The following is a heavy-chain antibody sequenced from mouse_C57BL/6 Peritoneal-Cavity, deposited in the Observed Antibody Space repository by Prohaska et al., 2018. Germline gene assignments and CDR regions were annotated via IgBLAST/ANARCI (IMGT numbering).Heavy chain of an antibody. CDR1: GYTFTDYY. CDR2: INPNNGGT. CDR3: ASHYDYSRFAY. J-gene: IGHJ3*01. D-gene: IGHD2-4*01. V-gene: IGHV1-26*01. Sequence: EVQLQQSGPELVKPGASVKISCKASGYTFTDYYMNWVKQSHGKSLDWIGDINPNNGGTSYNQKFKGKATLTVDKSSSTAYMELRSLTSEDSAVYYCASHYDYSRFAYWGQGTLVTVSA.